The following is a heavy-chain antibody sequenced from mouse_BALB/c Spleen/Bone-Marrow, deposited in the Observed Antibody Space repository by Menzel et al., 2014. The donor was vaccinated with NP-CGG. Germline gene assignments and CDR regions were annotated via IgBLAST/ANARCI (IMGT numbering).Heavy chain of an antibody. V-gene: IGHV5-6*01. CDR3: ARQGNDYAAWFAY. J-gene: IGHJ3*01. CDR1: GFTFSSYG. CDR2: ISSGGGYT. Sequence: EVMLVESGGDLVKPGGSLKLSCAASGFTFSSYGMSWVRQTPDKRLEWVATISSGGGYTYYPDSVKGRLTISRDNAKNTLYLQMSSLKSEDTAMYYCARQGNDYAAWFAYWGQGTLVTVSA. D-gene: IGHD2-4*01.